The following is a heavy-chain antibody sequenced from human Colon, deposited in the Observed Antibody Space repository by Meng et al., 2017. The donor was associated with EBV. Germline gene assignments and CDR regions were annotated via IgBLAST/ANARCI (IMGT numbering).Heavy chain of an antibody. CDR3: ARGPYCGGDCYWFDP. J-gene: IGHJ5*02. Sequence: QLVVQESGSGLVQPSQSLSLTCAVSGDSISSGDYSWSWIRQPPGQGLEWIGYIYHGGTTYNTSLKSRVTISVDNSKNQFSLRLTSVTAADTAVYYCARGPYCGGDCYWFDPWGQGTLVTVSS. CDR2: IYHGGTT. V-gene: IGHV4-30-2*01. CDR1: GDSISSGDYS. D-gene: IGHD2-21*02.